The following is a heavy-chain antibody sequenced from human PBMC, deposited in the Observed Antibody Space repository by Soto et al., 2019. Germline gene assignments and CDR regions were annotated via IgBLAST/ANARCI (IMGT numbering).Heavy chain of an antibody. Sequence: QTGGSLRLSCAASGFTFSSYAMSWVRQAPGKGLEWVSAISGSGGSTYYADSVKGRFTISRDNSKNTLYLQMNSLRAEDTAVYYCAKDLLWFGELPFYMDVWGKGTTVTVSS. D-gene: IGHD3-10*01. CDR1: GFTFSSYA. V-gene: IGHV3-23*01. J-gene: IGHJ6*03. CDR3: AKDLLWFGELPFYMDV. CDR2: ISGSGGST.